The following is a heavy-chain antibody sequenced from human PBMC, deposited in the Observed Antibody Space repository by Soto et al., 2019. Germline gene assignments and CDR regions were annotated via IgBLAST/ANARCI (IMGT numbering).Heavy chain of an antibody. D-gene: IGHD4-4*01. CDR2: IYYSGST. J-gene: IGHJ5*02. V-gene: IGHV4-59*01. CDR3: ARVRTLTSSLDP. Sequence: SETLSLTCTVSGGFISSYYWSWIRQPPGKGLEWIGYIYYSGSTNYNPSLKSRVTISVDTSKNQFSLKLSSVTAADTAVYYCARVRTLTSSLDPWGQGTLVTVSS. CDR1: GGFISSYY.